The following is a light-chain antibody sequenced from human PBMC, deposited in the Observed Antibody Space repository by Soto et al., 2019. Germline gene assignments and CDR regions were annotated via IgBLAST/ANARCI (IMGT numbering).Light chain of an antibody. Sequence: EIVMTQSPATLAGSPGETVTLSCRASQSLSGNLAWYQQKPGQAPRLLIFRASTRATGVPARFGGRGSGTEFTLTISGLQSEDFAVYYCQQYSKWPMWKCGPGTKVDIK. V-gene: IGKV3-15*01. CDR3: QQYSKWPMWK. CDR2: RAS. J-gene: IGKJ1*01. CDR1: QSLSGN.